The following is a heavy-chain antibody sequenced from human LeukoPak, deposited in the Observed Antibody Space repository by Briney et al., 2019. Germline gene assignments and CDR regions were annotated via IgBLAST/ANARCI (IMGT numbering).Heavy chain of an antibody. Sequence: GASVKVSCKASGYTFTGYYIHWVRQAPGQGLEWMGWINDNSGDTTYAQKFQGRVTVTRDTSISTVYMELSSLRSDDTAVYYCTREDYWGQGTVVTVSS. CDR3: TREDY. V-gene: IGHV1-2*02. CDR1: GYTFTGYY. CDR2: INDNSGDT. J-gene: IGHJ4*02.